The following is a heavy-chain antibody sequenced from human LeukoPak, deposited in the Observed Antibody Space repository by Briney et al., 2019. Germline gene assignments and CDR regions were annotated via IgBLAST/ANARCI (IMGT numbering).Heavy chain of an antibody. Sequence: GGSLRLSCAASGFTFSSYWMHWGRQAPGKGLEWVSRIEGDGSTTTYADSVKGRFTISRDNAKNTVYLQVNSLRAEDTAVYYCTRRYYDSSGYDYWGQGTQVTVSS. CDR3: TRRYYDSSGYDY. D-gene: IGHD3-22*01. J-gene: IGHJ4*02. V-gene: IGHV3-74*01. CDR1: GFTFSSYW. CDR2: IEGDGSTT.